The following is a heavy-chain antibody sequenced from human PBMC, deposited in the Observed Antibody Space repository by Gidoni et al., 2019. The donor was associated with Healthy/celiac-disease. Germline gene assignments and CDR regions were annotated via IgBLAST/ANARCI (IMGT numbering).Heavy chain of an antibody. J-gene: IGHJ4*02. V-gene: IGHV4-31*03. CDR1: GGSISSGGYY. D-gene: IGHD3-22*01. Sequence: QVQLQESGPGLVKPSQTLSLTCTVSGGSISSGGYYWSWIRQHPGKGLGWIGYIYYSGSTYYNPSLKSRVTISVDTSKNQFSLKLSSVTAADTAVYYCARVDDSSGSRGFDYWGQGTLVTVSS. CDR3: ARVDDSSGSRGFDY. CDR2: IYYSGST.